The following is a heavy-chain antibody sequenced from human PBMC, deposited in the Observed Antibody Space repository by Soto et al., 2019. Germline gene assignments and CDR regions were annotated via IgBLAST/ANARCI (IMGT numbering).Heavy chain of an antibody. CDR1: GGSISSYY. Sequence: QVQLQESGPGLVKPSETLSLTCTVSGGSISSYYWSWIRQPPGKGLEWIGYIYYSGSTNYNPSLKSRLTISVDTSKNQFSLKLSSVTAADTAVYYCARRYGSSFDYWGQGTLVTVSS. CDR2: IYYSGST. V-gene: IGHV4-59*08. CDR3: ARRYGSSFDY. D-gene: IGHD1-1*01. J-gene: IGHJ4*02.